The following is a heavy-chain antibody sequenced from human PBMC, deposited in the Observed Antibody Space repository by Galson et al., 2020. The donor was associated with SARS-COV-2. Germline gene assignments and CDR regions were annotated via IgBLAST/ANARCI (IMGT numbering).Heavy chain of an antibody. CDR3: AREAGNSWYFDY. J-gene: IGHJ4*02. CDR1: GGSIRSSSYY. Sequence: SETLSLTCTVSGGSIRSSSYYWGWIRQPPGKGLEWTGSISYSGSTYYNPSLKSRVTISVDTSKNQFSLKLNSVTAADTAVYYCAREAGNSWYFDYWAQGTLVTVSS. V-gene: IGHV4-39*07. CDR2: ISYSGST. D-gene: IGHD4-4*01.